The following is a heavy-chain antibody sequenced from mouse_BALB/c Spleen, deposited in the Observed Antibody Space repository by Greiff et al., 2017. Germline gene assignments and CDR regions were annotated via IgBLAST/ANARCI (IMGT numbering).Heavy chain of an antibody. V-gene: IGHV1-31*01. J-gene: IGHJ2*01. CDR1: GYSFTGYY. D-gene: IGHD2-3*01. CDR2: INPYNGAT. Sequence: EVKLMESGPELVKPGASVKISCKASGYSFTGYYMHWVKQSHVKSLEWIGRINPYNGATSYNQNFKDKASLTVDKSSSTAYMELHSLTSEDSAVYYCARDDGYWGYWGQGTTLTVSS. CDR3: ARDDGYWGY.